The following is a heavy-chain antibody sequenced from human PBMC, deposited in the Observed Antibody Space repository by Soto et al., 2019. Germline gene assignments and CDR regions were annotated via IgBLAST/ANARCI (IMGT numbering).Heavy chain of an antibody. CDR3: AGSQGSSTSLEIYYYSYYGMAG. V-gene: IGHV1-69*01. CDR1: GGTFSSYA. D-gene: IGHD2-2*01. Sequence: QVQLVQSGAEVKKPGSSVKVSCKASGGTFSSYAISWVRQAPGQGLEWMGGIIPISGTANYAQKSQGRVTTTADESTSTAYMELSRVRCEDTAMYYCAGSQGSSTSLEIYYYSYYGMAGWGQGPTVTVSS. J-gene: IGHJ6*01. CDR2: IIPISGTA.